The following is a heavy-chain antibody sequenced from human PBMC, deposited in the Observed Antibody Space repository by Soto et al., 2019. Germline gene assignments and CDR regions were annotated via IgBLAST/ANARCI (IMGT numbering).Heavy chain of an antibody. J-gene: IGHJ6*02. CDR1: GFIFTSYS. D-gene: IGHD6-13*01. CDR2: ISSSSRYI. V-gene: IGHV3-21*01. CDR3: ARDSGSSFDYYGMDV. Sequence: EVQLVDSGGGLVKPGGSLRLSCAASGFIFTSYSMNWVRQAPGKGLEWVSSISSSSRYIYYADSVKGRFTISRDNAKNSLYLQMSSRRAEDTAVYYCARDSGSSFDYYGMDVWGQGTTVTVSS.